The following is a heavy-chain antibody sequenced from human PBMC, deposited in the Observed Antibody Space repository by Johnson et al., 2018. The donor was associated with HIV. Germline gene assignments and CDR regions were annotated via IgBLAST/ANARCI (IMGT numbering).Heavy chain of an antibody. D-gene: IGHD1-1*01. CDR3: AKGPRYDAFDI. Sequence: QVQLVESGGGVVQPGRSLRLSCAASGFTFSSYGMHWVRQAPGKGLEWVAVISYDGSNKYYADSVKGRFTISRDNSKNTLYLQMISLRAEDTAVYFCAKGPRYDAFDIWGQGTMVTVSS. CDR1: GFTFSSYG. V-gene: IGHV3-30*18. J-gene: IGHJ3*02. CDR2: ISYDGSNK.